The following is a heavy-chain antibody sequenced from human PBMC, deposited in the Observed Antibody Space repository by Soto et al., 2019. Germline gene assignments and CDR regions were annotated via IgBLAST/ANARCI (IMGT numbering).Heavy chain of an antibody. Sequence: VQLMESGGGLVKPGGSLRLSCAASGFTFSSYSMNWVRQAPGKGLEWVSSISSSSSYIYYADSVKGRFTISRDNAKNSLYLQMNSLRAEDTAVYYCAREGIAVAGYYFDYWGQGTLVTVSS. CDR3: AREGIAVAGYYFDY. CDR1: GFTFSSYS. D-gene: IGHD6-19*01. CDR2: ISSSSSYI. J-gene: IGHJ4*02. V-gene: IGHV3-21*01.